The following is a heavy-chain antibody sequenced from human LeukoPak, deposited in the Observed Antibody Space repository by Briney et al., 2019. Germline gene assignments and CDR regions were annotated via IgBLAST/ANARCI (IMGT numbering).Heavy chain of an antibody. D-gene: IGHD1-26*01. CDR3: ASLSALGGSYAPSFDY. CDR1: GYSISSGYY. CDR2: IYHSGST. J-gene: IGHJ4*02. Sequence: NSSETLSLTCAVSGYSISSGYYWGWIRQPPGQGLEWIGSIYHSGSTYYNPSLKSRVTISVDTSKNQFSLKLSSVTAADTAVYHCASLSALGGSYAPSFDYWGQGTLVTVSS. V-gene: IGHV4-38-2*01.